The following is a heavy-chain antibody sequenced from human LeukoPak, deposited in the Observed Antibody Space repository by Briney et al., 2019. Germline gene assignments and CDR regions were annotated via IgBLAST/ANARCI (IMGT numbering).Heavy chain of an antibody. CDR1: GFTFSSYA. D-gene: IGHD3-16*01. J-gene: IGHJ3*02. CDR2: ISGSGGST. V-gene: IGHV3-23*01. CDR3: ARGPTSFGAFDI. Sequence: PGGSLRLSCVASGFTFSSYAMSWVRQAPGKGLEWVSAISGSGGSTNYADSVKGRFTISRDNSKNTLYLQMNSPRAEDTAVYYCARGPTSFGAFDIWGQGTMVTVSS.